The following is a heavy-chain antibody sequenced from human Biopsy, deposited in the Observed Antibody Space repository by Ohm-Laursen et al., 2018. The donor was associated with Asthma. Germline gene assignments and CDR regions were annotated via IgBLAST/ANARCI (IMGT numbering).Heavy chain of an antibody. V-gene: IGHV3-30*18. Sequence: SLRLSCAASGFTFSNYGMHWVRQAPGKGLDWVAVISFDGSNKSYTDSVKGRFTISRDNSRNTLHLQMNSLRAEDTAVYYCAKDVFPGWELRRGPDYWGQGTLVTVSS. CDR1: GFTFSNYG. CDR3: AKDVFPGWELRRGPDY. CDR2: ISFDGSNK. D-gene: IGHD1-26*01. J-gene: IGHJ4*02.